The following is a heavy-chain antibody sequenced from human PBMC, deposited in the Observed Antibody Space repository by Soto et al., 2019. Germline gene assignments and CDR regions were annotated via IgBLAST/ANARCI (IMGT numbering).Heavy chain of an antibody. CDR3: ARVVLGAAPWFDP. Sequence: SETLSLTCAVSGYSISSGYYWGWIRQPPGKGLEWIGSIYHSGSTYYNQSLKSRVTISVDTSKNQFSLKLSSVTAADTAVYYFARVVLGAAPWFDPWGQGTLVTVSS. V-gene: IGHV4-38-2*01. J-gene: IGHJ5*02. CDR1: GYSISSGYY. D-gene: IGHD6-13*01. CDR2: IYHSGST.